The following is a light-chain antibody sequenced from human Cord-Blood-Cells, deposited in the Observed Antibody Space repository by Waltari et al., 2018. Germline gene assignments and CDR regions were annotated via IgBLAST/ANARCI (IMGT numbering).Light chain of an antibody. CDR1: SSDVGGYNY. CDR2: DVS. J-gene: IGLJ3*02. Sequence: QSALTQPASVSGSPGQSITISCTGTSSDVGGYNYVSWYQQHPGKAPKLMIYDVSNRLSGVSNRFSGSKSGNTASLTISGLQAEDEADYYCSSYTSSSTRGFGGGTKLTVL. CDR3: SSYTSSSTRG. V-gene: IGLV2-14*01.